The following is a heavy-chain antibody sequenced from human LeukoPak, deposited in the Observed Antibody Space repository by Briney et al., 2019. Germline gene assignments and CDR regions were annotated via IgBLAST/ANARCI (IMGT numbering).Heavy chain of an antibody. D-gene: IGHD3-10*01. CDR3: ARVGSSRGWFDP. J-gene: IGHJ5*02. CDR1: GFTLSDHY. CDR2: ISSSGTTT. V-gene: IGHV3-11*01. Sequence: GGTLILSCTGSGFTLSDHYMTWIRQAPGKGLEWISYISSSGTTTYYADSVKGRFTISRANAKTSVYLQMEGLRADDTAVYYCARVGSSRGWFDPWGHGTLVTVSS.